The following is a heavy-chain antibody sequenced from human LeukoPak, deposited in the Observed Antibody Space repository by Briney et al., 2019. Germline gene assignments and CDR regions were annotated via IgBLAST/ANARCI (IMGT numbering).Heavy chain of an antibody. V-gene: IGHV3-23*01. CDR1: GFAFSSYS. Sequence: GGSLRLSCAASGFAFSSYSMNWVRQAPGKGLEWVSAISGSGGSTYYADSVKGRFTISRDNSKNTLYLQMNSLRAEDTAVYYCAKDLPVNVDTADYFDYWGQGTLVTASS. CDR3: AKDLPVNVDTADYFDY. J-gene: IGHJ4*02. D-gene: IGHD5-12*01. CDR2: ISGSGGST.